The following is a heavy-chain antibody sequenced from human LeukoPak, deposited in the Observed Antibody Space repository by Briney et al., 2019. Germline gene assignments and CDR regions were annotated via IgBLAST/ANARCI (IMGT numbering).Heavy chain of an antibody. CDR3: ARGRAARRPFDY. CDR1: GGSISSYY. CDR2: INHSGST. V-gene: IGHV4-34*01. J-gene: IGHJ4*02. D-gene: IGHD6-6*01. Sequence: SETLSLTCTVSGGSISSYYWSWIRQPPGKGLEWIGEINHSGSTNYNPSLKSRVTISVDTSKNQFSLKLSSVTAADTAVYYCARGRAARRPFDYWGQGTLVTVSS.